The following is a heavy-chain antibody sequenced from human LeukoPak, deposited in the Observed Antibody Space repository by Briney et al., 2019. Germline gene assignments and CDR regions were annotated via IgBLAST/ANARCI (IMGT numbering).Heavy chain of an antibody. V-gene: IGHV3-23*01. CDR1: GFTFSSYA. CDR2: ISGSGGST. Sequence: GGSLRLSCAASGFTFSSYAMSWVRQAPGKGLEWVSAISGSGGSTYYADSVKGRFTISRDNSKNTLYLQMNSLRAEDTAVYYCARDMVRGVTTDYWGQGTLVTVSS. CDR3: ARDMVRGVTTDY. J-gene: IGHJ4*02. D-gene: IGHD3-10*01.